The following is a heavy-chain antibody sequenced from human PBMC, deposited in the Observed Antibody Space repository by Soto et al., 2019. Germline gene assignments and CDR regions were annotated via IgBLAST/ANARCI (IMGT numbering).Heavy chain of an antibody. J-gene: IGHJ4*02. CDR1: GFTFSSYW. Sequence: GGSLRLSCAASGFTFSSYWMHWVRQAPGKGLVWVSRINSDGSSTSYADSVKGRFTISRDNAKNTLYLQMNSLRAEDTAVYYCARAIIWFGELFDYWGQGTLVTVSS. CDR3: ARAIIWFGELFDY. CDR2: INSDGSST. D-gene: IGHD3-10*01. V-gene: IGHV3-74*01.